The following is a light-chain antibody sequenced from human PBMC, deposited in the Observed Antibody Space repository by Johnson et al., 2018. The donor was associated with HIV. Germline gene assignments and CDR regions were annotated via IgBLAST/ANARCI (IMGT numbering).Light chain of an antibody. CDR1: SSNIGNNF. Sequence: QSVLTQPPSVSAAPGQKVTISCSGSSSNIGNNFVSWYQQVPGAAPKLLIYDNNKGPSGIPDRFSGSKSGTSATLGITGLQTGDEADYYCGTWDSSLSAYVFGTGTKVTVL. CDR2: DNN. CDR3: GTWDSSLSAYV. V-gene: IGLV1-51*01. J-gene: IGLJ1*01.